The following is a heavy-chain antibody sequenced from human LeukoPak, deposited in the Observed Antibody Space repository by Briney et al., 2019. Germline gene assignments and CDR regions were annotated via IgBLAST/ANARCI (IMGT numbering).Heavy chain of an antibody. J-gene: IGHJ6*02. D-gene: IGHD1-20*01. V-gene: IGHV4-34*01. CDR2: INHSGST. CDR1: GGSFSGYY. CDR3: ARVITGIARGMDV. Sequence: PSETLSLTCAVYGGSFSGYYWSWIRQPPGKGLEWIGEINHSGSTNYNPSLKSRVTISVDTSKNQFSLKLSSVTAADTAVYYCARVITGIARGMDVWGQGTTVTVSS.